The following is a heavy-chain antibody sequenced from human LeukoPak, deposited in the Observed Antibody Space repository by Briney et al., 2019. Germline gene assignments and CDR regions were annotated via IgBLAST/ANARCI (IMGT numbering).Heavy chain of an antibody. CDR3: ARVTYCGGDCYSGRGDYFGY. J-gene: IGHJ4*02. CDR2: INHSGST. D-gene: IGHD2-21*02. CDR1: GGSFSGYY. V-gene: IGHV4-34*01. Sequence: SETLSLTCAVYGGSFSGYYWSWIRQPPGKGLEWIGEINHSGSTNYNPSLKSRVTISVDTSKNQFSLKLSSVTAADTAVYYCARVTYCGGDCYSGRGDYFGYWGQGTLVTVSS.